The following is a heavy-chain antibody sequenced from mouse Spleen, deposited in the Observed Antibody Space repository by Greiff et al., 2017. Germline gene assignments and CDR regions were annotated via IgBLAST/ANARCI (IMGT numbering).Heavy chain of an antibody. CDR1: GYTFTSYW. J-gene: IGHJ4*01. CDR2: IDPSDSYT. V-gene: IGHV1-69*01. D-gene: IGHD2-1*01. CDR3: ARWGYDGSYDAMDY. Sequence: QVQLQQPGAELVMPGASVKLSCKASGYTFTSYWMHWVKQRPGQGLEWIGEIDPSDSYTNYNQKFKGKATLTVDKSSSTAYMQLSSLTSEDSAVYYCARWGYDGSYDAMDYWGQGTSVTVSS.